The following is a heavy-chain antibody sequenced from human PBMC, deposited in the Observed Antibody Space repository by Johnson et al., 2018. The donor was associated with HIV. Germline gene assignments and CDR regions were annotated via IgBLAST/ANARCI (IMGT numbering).Heavy chain of an antibody. CDR1: GFTFSSYA. Sequence: EVQLVESGGGLVQPGGSLRLSCAASGFTFSSYAMSWVRQAPGKGLVWVSRISTDGSTTYYADSVKGRFTISSDNAKNTLYLQMNSLRAEDTAVYYCARGSRYSIASPFDIWGQGTMVTVSS. CDR3: ARGSRYSIASPFDI. J-gene: IGHJ3*02. CDR2: ISTDGSTT. D-gene: IGHD6-13*01. V-gene: IGHV3-23*04.